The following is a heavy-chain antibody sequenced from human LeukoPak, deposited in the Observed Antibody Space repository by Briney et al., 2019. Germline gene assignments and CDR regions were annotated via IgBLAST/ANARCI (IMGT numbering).Heavy chain of an antibody. CDR3: ARSYDYVWGSYRH. V-gene: IGHV1-69*05. J-gene: IGHJ4*02. D-gene: IGHD3-16*02. CDR2: IIPIFGTA. Sequence: GASVKVSCKASGGTFISYAISWVRQAPGQGLEWMGRIIPIFGTANYAQKFQGRVTITTDESTSTAYMELSSLRSEDTTVYYCARSYDYVWGSYRHWGQGTLVTVSS. CDR1: GGTFISYA.